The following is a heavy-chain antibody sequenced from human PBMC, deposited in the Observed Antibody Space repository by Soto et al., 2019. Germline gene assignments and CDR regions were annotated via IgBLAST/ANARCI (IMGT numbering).Heavy chain of an antibody. D-gene: IGHD3-3*01. CDR1: GYTFTSYG. CDR3: VRDPITIFDRDDMDV. Sequence: QVQLEQSGSEVRKPGASVKVSCKASGYTFTSYGISWVRQAPGQGLEWMGWISAYNGDTKYAQKVQGRVTMTTDTSTSTAYMELRSLRSDDTAVYFCVRDPITIFDRDDMDVWGQGTTVTVSS. V-gene: IGHV1-18*01. J-gene: IGHJ6*02. CDR2: ISAYNGDT.